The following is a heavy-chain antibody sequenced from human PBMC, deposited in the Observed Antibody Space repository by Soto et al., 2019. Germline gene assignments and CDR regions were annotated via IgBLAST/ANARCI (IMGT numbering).Heavy chain of an antibody. J-gene: IGHJ3*02. CDR1: GYTFTSYA. CDR3: ARDRGRYYYDSSGYHDAFDI. CDR2: INAGNGNT. V-gene: IGHV1-3*01. Sequence: ASVKVSCKASGYTFTSYAMHWVRQAPGQRLEWMGWINAGNGNTKYSQKFQGRVTITRDTSASTAYMELGSLRSEDTAVYYCARDRGRYYYDSSGYHDAFDIWGQGTMVTVSS. D-gene: IGHD3-22*01.